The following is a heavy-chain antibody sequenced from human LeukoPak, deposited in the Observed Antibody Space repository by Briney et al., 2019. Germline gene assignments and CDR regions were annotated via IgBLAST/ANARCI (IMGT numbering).Heavy chain of an antibody. CDR1: GFTFSDYY. J-gene: IGHJ4*02. V-gene: IGHV3-11*01. Sequence: GGSLRLSCAASGFTFSDYYMSWIRQAPGKGLEWVSYISSSGSTIYYADSVKGRFTISRDNAKNSLYLQMNSLRAEDTAVYYCARDRSAYYGSGNALDYWGQGTLVTVSS. CDR2: ISSSGSTI. CDR3: ARDRSAYYGSGNALDY. D-gene: IGHD3-10*01.